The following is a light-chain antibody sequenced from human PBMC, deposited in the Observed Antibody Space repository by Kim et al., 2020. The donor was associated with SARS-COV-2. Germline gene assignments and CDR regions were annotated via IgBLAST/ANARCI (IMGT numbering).Light chain of an antibody. J-gene: IGLJ3*02. CDR3: QSYDSSLNVWV. CDR1: SSNIGAGYG. V-gene: IGLV1-40*01. CDR2: GNN. Sequence: RVTISCTGSSSNIGAGYGVHWYRQLPGTAPKLLINGNNNRPSGVPDRFSGSKSGTSGSLAITGLQVDDEADYYCQSYDSSLNVWVFGGGTQLTVL.